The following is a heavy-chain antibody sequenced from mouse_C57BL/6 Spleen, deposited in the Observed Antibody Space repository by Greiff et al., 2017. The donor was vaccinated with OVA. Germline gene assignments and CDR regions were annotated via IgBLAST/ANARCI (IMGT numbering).Heavy chain of an antibody. V-gene: IGHV1-59*01. Sequence: QVQLQQPGAELVRPGTSVKLSCKASGYTFTSYWMHWVKQRPGQGLEWIGVIDPSDSYTNYNQKFKGKATLTVDTSSSTAYMQLSSLTSEDSAVYYCARDYSKGGDYWGQGTTLTVSS. J-gene: IGHJ2*01. D-gene: IGHD2-5*01. CDR2: IDPSDSYT. CDR1: GYTFTSYW. CDR3: ARDYSKGGDY.